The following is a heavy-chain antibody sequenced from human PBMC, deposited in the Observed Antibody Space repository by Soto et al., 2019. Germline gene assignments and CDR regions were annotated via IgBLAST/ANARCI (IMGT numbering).Heavy chain of an antibody. CDR3: ARGGHDFWSGPFDY. V-gene: IGHV4-4*07. Sequence: ASETLSLTCTVSGGSISTYYCNWIRQPAGKGLEWIGRIDTSGSTNYDPSLKSRVTMSVDTPENQFSLKLSSVTAADTAVYYCARGGHDFWSGPFDYWGQGXLVTVYS. D-gene: IGHD3-3*01. J-gene: IGHJ4*02. CDR1: GGSISTYY. CDR2: IDTSGST.